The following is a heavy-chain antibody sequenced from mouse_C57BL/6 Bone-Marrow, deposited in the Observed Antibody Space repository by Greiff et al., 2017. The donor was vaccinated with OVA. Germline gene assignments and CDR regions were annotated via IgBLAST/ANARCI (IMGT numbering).Heavy chain of an antibody. CDR2: INPSNGGT. J-gene: IGHJ1*03. V-gene: IGHV1-53*01. D-gene: IGHD2-1*01. Sequence: QVQLQQPGTELVKPGASVKLSCKASGYTFTSYWMHWVKQRPGQGLEWIGNINPSNGGTNYNEKFKSKATLTVDKSSSTAYMQLSSLTSEDSAVYYGARMNLLCKRGYFDVWGTGTTVTVSS. CDR1: GYTFTSYW. CDR3: ARMNLLCKRGYFDV.